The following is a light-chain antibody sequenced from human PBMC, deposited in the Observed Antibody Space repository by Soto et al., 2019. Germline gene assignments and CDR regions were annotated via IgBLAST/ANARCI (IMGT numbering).Light chain of an antibody. J-gene: IGKJ4*01. CDR3: QQYNNWPPLT. Sequence: EIVMTQSPATLSVSAGERATLSCRASQSVSSNVAWYQQKPGQAPRLLIYGASTRATGIPARFSGSGSGTEFTLTISSLQSEDFAVYYCQQYNNWPPLTFGGGTKVEI. V-gene: IGKV3-15*01. CDR2: GAS. CDR1: QSVSSN.